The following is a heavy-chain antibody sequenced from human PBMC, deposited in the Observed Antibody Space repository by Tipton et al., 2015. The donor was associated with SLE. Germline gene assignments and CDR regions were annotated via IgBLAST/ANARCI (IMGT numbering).Heavy chain of an antibody. CDR1: GFTFSDYY. CDR2: ISWNSGSI. D-gene: IGHD2-15*01. Sequence: SLRLSCAASGFTFSDYYMSWIRQAPGKGLEWVSGISWNSGSIGYADSVKGRFTISRDNAKNSLYLQMNSLRAEDTALYYCAKRGGRYCSGGSCYSRGYYFDYWGQGTLVTVSS. J-gene: IGHJ4*02. V-gene: IGHV3-9*01. CDR3: AKRGGRYCSGGSCYSRGYYFDY.